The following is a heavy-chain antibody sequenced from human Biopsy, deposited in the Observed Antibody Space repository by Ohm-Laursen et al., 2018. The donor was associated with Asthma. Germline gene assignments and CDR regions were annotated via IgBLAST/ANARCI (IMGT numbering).Heavy chain of an antibody. CDR3: ARAVDYSHYYGVDV. D-gene: IGHD3-10*01. CDR1: GYTFNSAG. CDR2: ISVYNGNT. J-gene: IGHJ6*02. Sequence: SVKVSCKPSGYTFNSAGITWVRQAPGQGLEWMGWISVYNGNTKVAQKLQDRVTMITDTSTSTAYVELRSLRSDDTAVYFCARAVDYSHYYGVDVWGQGTTVTVS. V-gene: IGHV1-18*01.